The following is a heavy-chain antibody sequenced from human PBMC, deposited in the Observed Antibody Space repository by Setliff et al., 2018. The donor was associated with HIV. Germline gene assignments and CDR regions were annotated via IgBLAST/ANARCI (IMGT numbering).Heavy chain of an antibody. Sequence: PSETLSLTCIVSGVSTSSSSYYWGWIRQPPGKGLEWIGYIYYSGNTYYNPSLKSRVTISVDTSHNHFSLRLSSVTAADTAVYYCACRYYDLWSNYYTGIPYWGQGTLVTVSS. V-gene: IGHV4-39*02. CDR1: GVSTSSSSYY. CDR3: ACRYYDLWSNYYTGIPY. D-gene: IGHD3-3*01. J-gene: IGHJ4*02. CDR2: IYYSGNT.